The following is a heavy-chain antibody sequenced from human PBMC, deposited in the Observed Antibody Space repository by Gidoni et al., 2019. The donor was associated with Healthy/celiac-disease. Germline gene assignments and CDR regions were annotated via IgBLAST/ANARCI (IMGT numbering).Heavy chain of an antibody. Sequence: QVQLVQSGAAVKKPGSSVKVSCKASGGTFSSYALSWVRQAPGQGLEWMGRIIPILGIANYAQKFQGRVTITADKSTSTAYMELSSLRSEDTAVYYCASRGSGSYPQVSTYYYGMDVWGQGTTVTVSS. CDR3: ASRGSGSYPQVSTYYYGMDV. CDR1: GGTFSSYA. D-gene: IGHD3-10*01. V-gene: IGHV1-69*04. J-gene: IGHJ6*02. CDR2: IIPILGIA.